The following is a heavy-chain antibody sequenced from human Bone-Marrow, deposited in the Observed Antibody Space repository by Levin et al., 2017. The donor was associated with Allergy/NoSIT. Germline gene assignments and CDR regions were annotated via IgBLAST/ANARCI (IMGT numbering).Heavy chain of an antibody. Sequence: LRLSCTVSGDSISSGEYYWSWIRQPPGRGLEWIGFIYHSGDTYYIPSLRGRLTMSVDTSKNQFSLRLSSVTAADSAVYYCARSALVRGGTYYFDYWGQGTLVTVSS. D-gene: IGHD3-10*01. CDR2: IYHSGDT. CDR3: ARSALVRGGTYYFDY. J-gene: IGHJ4*02. V-gene: IGHV4-30-4*01. CDR1: GDSISSGEYY.